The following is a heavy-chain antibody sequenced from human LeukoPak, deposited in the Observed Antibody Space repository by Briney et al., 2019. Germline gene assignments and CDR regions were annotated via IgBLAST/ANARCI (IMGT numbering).Heavy chain of an antibody. D-gene: IGHD6-13*01. CDR1: GYTFTSYY. CDR2: INPNSGGT. Sequence: GASVKVSCKASGYTFTSYYMHWVRQAPGQGLEWMGWINPNSGGTNYGQKFQGRVTMTRDTSISTAYMELSRLRSDDTAVYYCARDGYGQQLVSGWGQGTLVTVSS. CDR3: ARDGYGQQLVSG. V-gene: IGHV1-2*02. J-gene: IGHJ4*02.